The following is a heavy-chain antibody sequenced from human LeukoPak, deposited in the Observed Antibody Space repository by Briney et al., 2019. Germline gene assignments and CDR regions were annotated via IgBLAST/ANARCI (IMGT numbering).Heavy chain of an antibody. V-gene: IGHV4-59*11. D-gene: IGHD5-24*01. CDR2: VYYSGTT. J-gene: IGHJ5*02. CDR1: GDSISSHY. Sequence: SDTLSLTCSVSGDSISSHYWGWIRQTPGKGLEWIGYVYYSGTTVYNPSLRSRVTVSVDTSKSEFSLKLSSMTTADTAVYYCARVVETIQWATWFDPWGQGTLVTVSS. CDR3: ARVVETIQWATWFDP.